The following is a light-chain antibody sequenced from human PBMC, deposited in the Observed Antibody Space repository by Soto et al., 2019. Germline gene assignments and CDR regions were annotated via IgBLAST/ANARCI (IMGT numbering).Light chain of an antibody. CDR2: AAS. CDR1: QGIRDD. J-gene: IGKJ1*01. V-gene: IGKV1-6*01. CDR3: LQDYNYPRT. Sequence: AIQMTQSPSSLSASVGDRVTISCRASQGIRDDLGWYQQKPGKAPKLLIYAASSLQSGVPLRFSGSGSGTDFTLTISSLQPEDFATYYCLQDYNYPRTFGQGTKVDIK.